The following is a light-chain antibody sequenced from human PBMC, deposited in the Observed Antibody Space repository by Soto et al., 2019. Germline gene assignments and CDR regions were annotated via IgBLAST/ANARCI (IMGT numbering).Light chain of an antibody. Sequence: QSVLAPPASLSGSPGQSITISCTGNNSDVGGYNYVSWFRQHPGKAPKLVIYDVSNRPSGVSSRFSGSKSGNTASLTISGLQAEDEADYYCTSYTTSSTLRYVFGTGTKVTVL. CDR2: DVS. CDR1: NSDVGGYNY. V-gene: IGLV2-14*01. J-gene: IGLJ1*01. CDR3: TSYTTSSTLRYV.